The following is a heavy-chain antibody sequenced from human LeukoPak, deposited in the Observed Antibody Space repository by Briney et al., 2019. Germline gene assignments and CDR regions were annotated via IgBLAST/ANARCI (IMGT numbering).Heavy chain of an antibody. J-gene: IGHJ4*02. D-gene: IGHD6-13*01. CDR1: GGSFSGYY. V-gene: IGHV4-34*01. CDR2: INHSGST. CDR3: ASRKYIAAGWGY. Sequence: SETLSLTCAAYGGSFSGYYWSWIRQPPGKGLEWIGEINHSGSTNYNPSLKSRVTISVDTSKNQFSLKLSSVTAADTAVYYCASRKYIAAGWGYWGQGTLVTVSS.